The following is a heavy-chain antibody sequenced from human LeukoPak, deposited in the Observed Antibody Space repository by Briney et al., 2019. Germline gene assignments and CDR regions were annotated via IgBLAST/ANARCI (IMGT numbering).Heavy chain of an antibody. CDR2: MNPNSGNT. V-gene: IGHV1-8*01. J-gene: IGHJ6*02. CDR3: ARASGYGYYYYYYGMDV. CDR1: GYTFTSYD. D-gene: IGHD5-12*01. Sequence: ASVTVSCKSSGYTFTSYDINWLRQATGQGLEWVGWMNPNSGNTGYAQKFQGRVTMTRNTSISTAYMEMSSLRSEDTAVYYCARASGYGYYYYYYGMDVWGQGTTVTVSS.